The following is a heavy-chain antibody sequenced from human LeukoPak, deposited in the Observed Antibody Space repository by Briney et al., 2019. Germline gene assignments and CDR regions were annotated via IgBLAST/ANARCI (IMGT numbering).Heavy chain of an antibody. CDR3: ARGIRWASDC. CDR1: GFTFSSYG. Sequence: GGSLRLSCAVSGFTFSSYGMVWVRQAPGKGLEYVSGITSNGGTTYYGNSVKGRFTISRDNSKDALYLQMGSLRTEDMAVYYCARGIRWASDCWGQGTLVTVGS. CDR2: ITSNGGTT. D-gene: IGHD4-23*01. J-gene: IGHJ4*02. V-gene: IGHV3-64*01.